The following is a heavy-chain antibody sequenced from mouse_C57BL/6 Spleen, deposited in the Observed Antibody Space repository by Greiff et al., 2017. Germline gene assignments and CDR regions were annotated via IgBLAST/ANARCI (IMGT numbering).Heavy chain of an antibody. Sequence: EVKLMESGGDLVKPGGSLKLSCAASGFTFSSYGMSWVRQTPDKRLEWVATISSGGSYTYYPASVKGRFTISRDNAKNTLNLQMSSLKSEDTAMYYCARQGANWERVFDYWGQGTTLTVSS. D-gene: IGHD4-1*01. J-gene: IGHJ2*01. CDR3: ARQGANWERVFDY. CDR1: GFTFSSYG. V-gene: IGHV5-6*01. CDR2: ISSGGSYT.